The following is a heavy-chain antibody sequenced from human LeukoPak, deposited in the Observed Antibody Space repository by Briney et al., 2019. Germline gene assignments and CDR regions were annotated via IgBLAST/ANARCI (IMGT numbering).Heavy chain of an antibody. D-gene: IGHD3-10*01. CDR3: ARVSTMVRGVARHYFDY. J-gene: IGHJ4*02. V-gene: IGHV3-33*01. Sequence: GRSLRLSCAASGFTFSSYGMHWVRQAPGKGLEWVAVIWYDGSNKYYADSVKGRFTISRDNSKNTLYLQMNSLRAEDTAVYYCARVSTMVRGVARHYFDYWGQGTLVTVSS. CDR2: IWYDGSNK. CDR1: GFTFSSYG.